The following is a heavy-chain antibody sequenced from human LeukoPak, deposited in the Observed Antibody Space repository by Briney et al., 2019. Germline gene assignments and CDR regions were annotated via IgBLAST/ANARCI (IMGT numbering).Heavy chain of an antibody. D-gene: IGHD3-10*01. J-gene: IGHJ4*02. V-gene: IGHV3-7*01. CDR1: GFTFSSYW. CDR3: AKRRGFGELNFDY. CDR2: IKQDGSEK. Sequence: GGSLRLSCAASGFTFSSYWMSWVRQAPGKGLEWVANIKQDGSEKYYVDSVKGRFTISRDNAKNSLYLQMNSLRAEDTAVYYCAKRRGFGELNFDYWGQGTLVTVSS.